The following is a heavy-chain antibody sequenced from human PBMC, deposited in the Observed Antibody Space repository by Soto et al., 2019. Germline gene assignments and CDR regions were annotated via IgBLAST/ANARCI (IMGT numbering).Heavy chain of an antibody. CDR1: GFTFSSYG. V-gene: IGHV3-30*18. CDR3: AKGRDILTGPMALYYYYGMDV. CDR2: ISDDGSNK. Sequence: PGGSLRLSCAASGFTFSSYGMHWVRQAPGKGLEWVAVISDDGSNKYYADSVKGRFTISRDNSKNTLYLQMNSLRAEDTAVYYCAKGRDILTGPMALYYYYGMDVWGQGTTVTVSS. J-gene: IGHJ6*02. D-gene: IGHD3-9*01.